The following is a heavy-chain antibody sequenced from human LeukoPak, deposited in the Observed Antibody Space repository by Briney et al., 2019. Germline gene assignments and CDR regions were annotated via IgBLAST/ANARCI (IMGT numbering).Heavy chain of an antibody. CDR3: AKDQGASGWGAFDF. D-gene: IGHD6-19*01. Sequence: GGSLRLSCAASGITFEAYAMHWVRQAPGKGLEWVSFISGDGGTTYYPDSVKGRFTISRDNSRTFLYLQMNSLRTEDTALYYCAKDQGASGWGAFDFWGQGTLVTVSS. J-gene: IGHJ4*02. V-gene: IGHV3-43*02. CDR2: ISGDGGTT. CDR1: GITFEAYA.